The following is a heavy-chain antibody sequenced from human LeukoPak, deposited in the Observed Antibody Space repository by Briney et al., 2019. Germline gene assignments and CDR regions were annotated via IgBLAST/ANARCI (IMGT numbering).Heavy chain of an antibody. CDR1: GYTFTGYY. V-gene: IGHV1-2*02. CDR2: INPNSGGT. D-gene: IGHD6-19*01. Sequence: ASVKVSCKASGYTFTGYYMHWVRQAPGHGLEWMGWINPNSGGTNYAQKLQGRVTMTRDTSISTAYMELSRLRSDDTAVYYCARDLVAGTGNWFDPWGQGTLVTVSS. J-gene: IGHJ5*02. CDR3: ARDLVAGTGNWFDP.